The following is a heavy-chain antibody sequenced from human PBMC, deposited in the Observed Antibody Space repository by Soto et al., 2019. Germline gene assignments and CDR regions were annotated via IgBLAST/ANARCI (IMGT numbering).Heavy chain of an antibody. CDR1: GFTFSSYW. J-gene: IGHJ6*02. CDR3: AKGEYYYGSGSYTAEPRPYYYGMDV. D-gene: IGHD3-10*01. CDR2: INSDGSST. Sequence: GGSLRLSCAASGFTFSSYWMHWVRQAPGKGLVWVSRINSDGSSTSYADSVKGRFTISRDNAKNTLYLQMNSLRAEDTAVYYCAKGEYYYGSGSYTAEPRPYYYGMDVWGQGTTVTVSS. V-gene: IGHV3-74*01.